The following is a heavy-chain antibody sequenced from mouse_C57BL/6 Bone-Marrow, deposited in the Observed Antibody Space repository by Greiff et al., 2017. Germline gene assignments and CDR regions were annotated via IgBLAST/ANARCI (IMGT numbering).Heavy chain of an antibody. CDR2: IDPNSGGT. Sequence: QVQLQQPGAELVKPGASVKLSCKASGYTFTSYWMHWVKQRPGRGLEWIGRIDPNSGGTKYNEKVKSKATLTVDKPSSTAYMQLSSLTSEDSAVYYCCLYYYGSSYEDFDYWGQGTTLTVSS. D-gene: IGHD1-1*01. CDR3: CLYYYGSSYEDFDY. V-gene: IGHV1-72*01. CDR1: GYTFTSYW. J-gene: IGHJ2*01.